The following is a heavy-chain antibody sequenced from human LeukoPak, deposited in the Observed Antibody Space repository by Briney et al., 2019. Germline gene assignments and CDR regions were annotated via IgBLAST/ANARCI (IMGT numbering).Heavy chain of an antibody. CDR2: INHSGST. Sequence: PSETLSLTCAVYGGSFSGYYWSWIRQPPGKGLEWIGEINHSGSTNYNPSLKSRVTISVDTSKNQFSLKLSSVTAADTAVYYCARLRPTITMVRGVITKKYYFDYWGQGTLVTVSS. V-gene: IGHV4-34*01. J-gene: IGHJ4*02. D-gene: IGHD3-10*01. CDR1: GGSFSGYY. CDR3: ARLRPTITMVRGVITKKYYFDY.